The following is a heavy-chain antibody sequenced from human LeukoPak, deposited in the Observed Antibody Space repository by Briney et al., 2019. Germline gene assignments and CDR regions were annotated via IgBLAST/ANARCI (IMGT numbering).Heavy chain of an antibody. Sequence: PGGSLRLSCAASGFTFSSYGMHWVRQAPGKGLEWVAFIRYDGSNKYYADSVKGRFTISRDNSKNTLYLQMNSLRAEDTAVYYCAKERSVAVRSFDYWGQGTLVTVSS. J-gene: IGHJ4*02. V-gene: IGHV3-30*02. CDR1: GFTFSSYG. CDR3: AKERSVAVRSFDY. D-gene: IGHD4-11*01. CDR2: IRYDGSNK.